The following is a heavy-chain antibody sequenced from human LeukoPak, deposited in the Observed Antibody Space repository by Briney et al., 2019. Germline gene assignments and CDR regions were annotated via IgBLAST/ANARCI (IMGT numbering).Heavy chain of an antibody. D-gene: IGHD3-22*01. V-gene: IGHV3-9*03. J-gene: IGHJ3*02. Sequence: GGSLRISCVASGFTLSNYWMHWVRQAPGKGLEWVSGINWNSDSIGYADSVKGRFTISRDNAKNSLYLQMNSLRAEDMALYYCAKDINEYYYDSSGYAFDIWGQGTMVTVSS. CDR2: INWNSDSI. CDR3: AKDINEYYYDSSGYAFDI. CDR1: GFTLSNYW.